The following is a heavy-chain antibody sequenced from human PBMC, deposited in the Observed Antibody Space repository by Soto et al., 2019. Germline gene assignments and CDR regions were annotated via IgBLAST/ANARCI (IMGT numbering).Heavy chain of an antibody. CDR1: GYTFTSYG. CDR2: ISAYNGNT. D-gene: IGHD3-3*01. V-gene: IGHV1-18*01. CDR3: ARSPWTYYDFWSGYYTGILAYMDV. Sequence: ASVKVSCKASGYTFTSYGISWVRQAPGQGLEWMGWISAYNGNTNYAQKLQGRVTMTTDTSTSTAYMELRSLRSDDTAVYYCARSPWTYYDFWSGYYTGILAYMDVWGKGTTVTVSS. J-gene: IGHJ6*03.